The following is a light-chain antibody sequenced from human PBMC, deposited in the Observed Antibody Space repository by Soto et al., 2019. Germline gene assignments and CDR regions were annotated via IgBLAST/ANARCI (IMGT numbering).Light chain of an antibody. V-gene: IGKV1-5*03. CDR3: QQYNSYSPT. J-gene: IGKJ1*01. CDR2: KAS. Sequence: DIQMTQSPSTLSASVGDRITITCRASQSIGNWLAWYQQKPGKAPKLLIYKASSLESGVPSRFSGSESGTEFTLTISSLQPDDFATYYCQQYNSYSPTFGQGTKVDIK. CDR1: QSIGNW.